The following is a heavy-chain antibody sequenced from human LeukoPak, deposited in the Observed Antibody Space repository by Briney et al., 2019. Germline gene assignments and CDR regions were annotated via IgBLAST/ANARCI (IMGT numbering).Heavy chain of an antibody. CDR2: ISWNSGSI. CDR3: AKNGFSSSSNAFDI. V-gene: IGHV3-9*01. CDR1: GFTFDDYA. D-gene: IGHD6-6*01. Sequence: PGGSLRLSCAASGFTFDDYAMHWVRQAPGKGLEWVSGISWNSGSIGYADSVKGRFTISRDNAKNSLYLQMNSLRAEDTALYYCAKNGFSSSSNAFDIWGQGTMVTVSS. J-gene: IGHJ3*02.